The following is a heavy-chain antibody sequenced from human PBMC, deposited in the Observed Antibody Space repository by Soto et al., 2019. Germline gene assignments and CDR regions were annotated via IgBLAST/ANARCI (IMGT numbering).Heavy chain of an antibody. CDR2: ISSSSSTI. CDR1: GFTFSSYS. J-gene: IGHJ6*03. V-gene: IGHV3-48*01. CDR3: ARDYGSTSNEGPYYYYYMDV. Sequence: PGGSLRLSCASSGFTFSSYSMNLVRQAPGKGLEWVSYISSSSSTIYYADSVKGRFTISRDNAKNSLYLQMNSLRAEDTAVYYCARDYGSTSNEGPYYYYYMDVWGKGTTVTVSS. D-gene: IGHD2-2*01.